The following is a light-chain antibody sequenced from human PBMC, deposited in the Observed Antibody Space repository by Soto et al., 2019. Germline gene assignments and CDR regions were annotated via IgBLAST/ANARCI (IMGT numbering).Light chain of an antibody. CDR3: QQSYSTPWT. V-gene: IGKV1-39*01. Sequence: DIQMTHTPSSLSASVGDRVTITCRAGQSITTYLNWYQQKPGKAPKLLIYAASSLQSGVPSRFSGSGSGADFTLTISSLQPEDFATYYCQQSYSTPWTFGQGTKVDI. J-gene: IGKJ1*01. CDR2: AAS. CDR1: QSITTY.